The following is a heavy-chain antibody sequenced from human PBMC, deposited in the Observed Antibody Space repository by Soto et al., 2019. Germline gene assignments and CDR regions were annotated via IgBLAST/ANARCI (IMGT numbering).Heavy chain of an antibody. V-gene: IGHV1-69*02. D-gene: IGHD6-13*01. J-gene: IGHJ5*02. CDR3: ARSIAAARGWFDP. CDR1: GGTFSGYT. CDR2: IIPILGIA. Sequence: ASVKVSCKDSGGTFSGYTISWGRQAPGQGLEWMGRIIPILGIANYAQKFQGRVTITADKSTSTAYMELSSLRSEDTAVYYCARSIAAARGWFDPWGQGTLVTVSS.